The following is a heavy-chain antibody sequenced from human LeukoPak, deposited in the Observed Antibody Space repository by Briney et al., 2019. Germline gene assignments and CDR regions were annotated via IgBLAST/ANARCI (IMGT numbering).Heavy chain of an antibody. V-gene: IGHV3-7*01. J-gene: IGHJ1*01. CDR1: GFTFSTFSRSW. CDR2: IKEDGSRE. CDR3: ARDSPGYGAYVS. Sequence: PGGSLRLSCAASGFTFSTFSRSWMSWVRQAPGKGLEWVANIKEDGSREYYVDSVKGRFTISRDNAKNSLYLQMDSLTAEDTAVYYCARDSPGYGAYVSWGQGTLVSVSS. D-gene: IGHD5-12*01.